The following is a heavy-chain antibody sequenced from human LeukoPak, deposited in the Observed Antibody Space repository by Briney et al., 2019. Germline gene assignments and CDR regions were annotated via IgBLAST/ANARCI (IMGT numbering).Heavy chain of an antibody. CDR2: ISGSGGST. J-gene: IGHJ4*02. Sequence: GGSLRLSCAASGFTFSSYAMSWVRQAPGKGLEWVSAISGSGGSTYYADSVKGRFTISRDNSKNTLYLQMNSLSAEDTAVYYCAKGPVVVTANFDYWGQGTLVTVSS. V-gene: IGHV3-23*01. D-gene: IGHD2-21*02. CDR3: AKGPVVVTANFDY. CDR1: GFTFSSYA.